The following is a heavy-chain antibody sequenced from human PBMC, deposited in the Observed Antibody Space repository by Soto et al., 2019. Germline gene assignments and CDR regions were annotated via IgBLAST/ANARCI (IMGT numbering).Heavy chain of an antibody. CDR1: GYTFSRYG. V-gene: IGHV3-30*18. J-gene: IGHJ6*02. CDR2: IAYDGSNE. Sequence: QVQLAESGGGVVQPGGSLRLSCAASGYTFSRYGMHWVRQAPGKGLEWVTFIAYDGSNEYYADSVKGRFTIARDNSKNTLYLQMNSLRAEDTAVYYCAKMTTALGYYYHAMDVWGQGTTVSVSS. D-gene: IGHD5-18*01. CDR3: AKMTTALGYYYHAMDV.